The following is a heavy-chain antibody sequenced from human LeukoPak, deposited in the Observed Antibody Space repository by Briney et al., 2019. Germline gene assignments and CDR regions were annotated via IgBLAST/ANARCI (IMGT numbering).Heavy chain of an antibody. Sequence: GGSLTLSCAGSGFSVSSSYMIWVRQAPGKGLEGVSIIYGGGTTYYADAAKGRFTISRDKSKSTLFLQKNSLRADNTAMYYCARGSLGSSMSSDCCPIDYSGQGTLVTVSA. CDR1: GFSVSSSY. V-gene: IGHV3-53*01. CDR3: ARGSLGSSMSSDCCPIDY. D-gene: IGHD2-15*01. J-gene: IGHJ4*02. CDR2: IYGGGTT.